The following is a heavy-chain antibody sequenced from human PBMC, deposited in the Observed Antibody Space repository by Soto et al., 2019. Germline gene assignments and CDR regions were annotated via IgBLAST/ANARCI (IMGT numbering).Heavy chain of an antibody. Sequence: QVQLVESGGGVVQPGRSLRLSCAASGFTFSSYAMHWVRQAPGKGLEWVAVISYDGSNKYYADSVKGRFTISRDNSKNTLYLQMNSLRAEDTAVYYCARDADQGDAFDIWGQGTMVTGSS. CDR1: GFTFSSYA. CDR3: ARDADQGDAFDI. CDR2: ISYDGSNK. J-gene: IGHJ3*02. V-gene: IGHV3-30-3*01.